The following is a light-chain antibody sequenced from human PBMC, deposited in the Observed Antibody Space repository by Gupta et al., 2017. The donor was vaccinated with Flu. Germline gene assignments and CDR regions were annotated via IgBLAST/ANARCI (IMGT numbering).Light chain of an antibody. J-gene: IGKJ5*01. CDR1: QSVSNY. Sequence: EIVLTQSPATLSLFPGERATLSCRASQSVSNYLGWYQQKPGQAPRLLIYDASNRATGVTARFSGSGDGTDVNLTISSREPEDFAVYYCQQRTNGHPEITFGQGTRLEIK. V-gene: IGKV3-11*01. CDR2: DAS. CDR3: QQRTNGHPEIT.